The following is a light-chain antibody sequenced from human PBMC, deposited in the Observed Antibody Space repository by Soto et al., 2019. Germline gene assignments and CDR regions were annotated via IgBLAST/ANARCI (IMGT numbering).Light chain of an antibody. CDR2: EVS. CDR1: SSDVGGYNY. V-gene: IGLV2-14*01. Sequence: QSALTQPDSVSGSPGQSITLSCTGTSSDVGGYNYVSWYQQHPGKAPKLMIYEVSNRPSGVPDRFSGSKSGTSVSLAISGLRSDDEATYYCAAWDDTLDAQVFGGGTQLTVL. J-gene: IGLJ3*02. CDR3: AAWDDTLDAQV.